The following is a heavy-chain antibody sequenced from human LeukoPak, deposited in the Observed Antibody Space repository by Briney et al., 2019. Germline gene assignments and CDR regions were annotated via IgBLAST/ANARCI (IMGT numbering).Heavy chain of an antibody. CDR3: ARSIMITFGGVIPHYFDY. J-gene: IGHJ4*02. CDR1: GGSISSSSYY. CDR2: IYCSGST. Sequence: SETLSLTCTVSGGSISSSSYYWGWIRQPPGKGLEWIGSIYCSGSTYYNPSLKSRVTISVDTSKNQFSLKLSSVTAADTAVYYCARSIMITFGGVIPHYFDYWGQGTLVTVSS. V-gene: IGHV4-39*01. D-gene: IGHD3-16*02.